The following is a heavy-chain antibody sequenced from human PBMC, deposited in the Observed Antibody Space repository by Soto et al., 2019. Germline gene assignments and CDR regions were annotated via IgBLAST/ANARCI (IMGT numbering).Heavy chain of an antibody. J-gene: IGHJ5*02. D-gene: IGHD2-2*01. CDR1: GYTFTSHD. CDR2: MNPNSGHT. Sequence: ASVKVSCKASGYTFTSHDINWMRQATGQGLEWMGWMNPNSGHTNYAQKFQGRVTMTRDTSISTAYMELTSLRSEDTAIYYCASDMSTTWGQGTLVTVSS. V-gene: IGHV1-8*01. CDR3: ASDMSTT.